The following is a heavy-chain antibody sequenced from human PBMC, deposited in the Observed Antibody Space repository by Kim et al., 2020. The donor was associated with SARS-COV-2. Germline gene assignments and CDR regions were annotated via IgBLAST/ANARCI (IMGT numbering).Heavy chain of an antibody. Sequence: AQKFQERVTITRDLSTSTAYRELSSLRSEDTAVYYCAAASRHNYYYGMDVWGQGTTVTVSS. V-gene: IGHV1-58*01. CDR3: AAASRHNYYYGMDV. D-gene: IGHD6-13*01. J-gene: IGHJ6*02.